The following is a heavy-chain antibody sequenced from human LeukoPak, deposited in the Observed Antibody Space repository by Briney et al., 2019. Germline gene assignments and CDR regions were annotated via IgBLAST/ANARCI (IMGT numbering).Heavy chain of an antibody. V-gene: IGHV3-66*01. D-gene: IGHD2-2*01. CDR1: GFTVSSNY. Sequence: GGSLRLSCAASGFTVSSNYMTWVRQAPGKGLEWVSVIYSGGSTYYADSVKGRFTISRDNSKNTLYLQMNSLRAEDTAVYYCVRDRTKYCSSTSCPLDYWGQGTLVTVSS. J-gene: IGHJ4*02. CDR2: IYSGGST. CDR3: VRDRTKYCSSTSCPLDY.